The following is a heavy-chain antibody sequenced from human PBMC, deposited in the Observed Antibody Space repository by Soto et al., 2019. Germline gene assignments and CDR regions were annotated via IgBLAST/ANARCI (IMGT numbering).Heavy chain of an antibody. V-gene: IGHV1-8*01. CDR3: ARGSQWLIDYYYYGMDV. J-gene: IGHJ6*02. Sequence: ASVKVSCKASGYTFTSYDINWVRQATGQGLEWMGWMNPNSGNTGYAQKFQGGVTMTRNTSISTAYMELSSLRSEDTAVYYCARGSQWLIDYYYYGMDVRGQGTTVTVSS. CDR2: MNPNSGNT. D-gene: IGHD6-19*01. CDR1: GYTFTSYD.